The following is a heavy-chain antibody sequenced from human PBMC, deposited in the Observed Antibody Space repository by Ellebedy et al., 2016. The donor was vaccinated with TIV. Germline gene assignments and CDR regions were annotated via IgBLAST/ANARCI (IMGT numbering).Heavy chain of an antibody. CDR1: GGSIRSSSYY. D-gene: IGHD3-3*01. J-gene: IGHJ2*01. CDR3: ARAPYDVYRYFHL. CDR2: ILHSGST. Sequence: MPSETLSLTCTVSGGSIRSSSYYWGWIRQPPGKRLEWIGSILHSGSTDYNPSLKSRVTISVDTSKNQFSLKLSSVTAADTAVYFCARAPYDVYRYFHLWGRGTLVAVSS. V-gene: IGHV4-39*01.